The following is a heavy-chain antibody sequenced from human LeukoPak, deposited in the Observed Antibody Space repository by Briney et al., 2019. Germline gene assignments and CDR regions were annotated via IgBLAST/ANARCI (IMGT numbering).Heavy chain of an antibody. V-gene: IGHV1-3*01. J-gene: IGHJ4*02. D-gene: IGHD5-12*01. CDR2: INAGNGNT. CDR3: ARLLIVGDRLHYFDY. Sequence: GASVKVSCKASGYTFTSYAMHWVRQAPGQRLEWMGWINAGNGNTKYSQKFQGRVTITRDTSASTAYMELSSLRSEDTAVYYCARLLIVGDRLHYFDYWGQGTPVTVSS. CDR1: GYTFTSYA.